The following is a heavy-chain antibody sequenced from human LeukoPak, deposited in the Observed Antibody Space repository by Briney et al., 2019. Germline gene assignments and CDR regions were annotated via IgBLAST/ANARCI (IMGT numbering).Heavy chain of an antibody. Sequence: GGSLRLSCVASGLTFSSYDMHWIRQAPGKGLEWVSSIGATGDTYYAGSVKGRFTISRENAKKSVYLQMSSLSAGDTAVYFCVRGPYGKDDKNLFHIGARGKMVTVSS. D-gene: IGHD3-10*01. V-gene: IGHV3-13*01. CDR2: IGATGDT. CDR1: GLTFSSYD. J-gene: IGHJ3*02. CDR3: VRGPYGKDDKNLFHI.